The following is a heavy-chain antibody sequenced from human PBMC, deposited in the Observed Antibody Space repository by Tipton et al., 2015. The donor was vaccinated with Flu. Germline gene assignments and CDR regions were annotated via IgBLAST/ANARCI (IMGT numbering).Heavy chain of an antibody. D-gene: IGHD1-14*01. Sequence: TLSLTCTVSGDSISSYYWSWIRQPPGKGLEWIGYIYYSGNTNYNPSLKSRVTISVDTAKNQFSLKLSSVTAADTAVYYCARDNLGGAFDYWGQGTLVTVAS. J-gene: IGHJ4*02. CDR1: GDSISSYY. V-gene: IGHV4-59*01. CDR3: ARDNLGGAFDY. CDR2: IYYSGNT.